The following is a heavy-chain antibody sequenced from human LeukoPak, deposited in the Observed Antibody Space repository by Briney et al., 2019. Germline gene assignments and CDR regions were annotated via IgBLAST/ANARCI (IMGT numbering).Heavy chain of an antibody. V-gene: IGHV3-23*01. CDR2: ISGAYT. J-gene: IGHJ6*04. Sequence: PGGSLRLSCAASGFTFSRCAMSWVRQTPGKGLEWISAISGAYTYYGDSVKGRFTISTDNSKTTLYLQMNSLRAEDTAVYYCAELGITMIGGVWGKGTTVTISS. CDR1: GFTFSRCA. D-gene: IGHD3-10*02. CDR3: AELGITMIGGV.